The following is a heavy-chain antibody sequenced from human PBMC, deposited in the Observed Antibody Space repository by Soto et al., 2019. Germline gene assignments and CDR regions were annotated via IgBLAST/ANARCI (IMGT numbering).Heavy chain of an antibody. CDR3: ARLTLAY. CDR2: ISGGGGGT. V-gene: IGHV3-23*01. Sequence: EVQLLESGGGLVQPGGSLRLSCAASGFTFSTYAMTWVRQAPGKGLEWVSTISGGGGGTYYADSVKGRFTISRDNSKNTLYLQLNSLRVEDTAVYYCARLTLAYWGQGALVTVSS. J-gene: IGHJ4*02. CDR1: GFTFSTYA.